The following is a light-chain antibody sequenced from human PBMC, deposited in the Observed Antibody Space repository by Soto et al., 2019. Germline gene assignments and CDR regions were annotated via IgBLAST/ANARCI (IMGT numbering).Light chain of an antibody. CDR2: GNS. V-gene: IGLV1-40*01. J-gene: IGLJ2*01. Sequence: QSALTQPPSVSGAPGQRVTISCTGSSSNIGAGYDVHWYQQLPGTAPKLLIYGNSNRPSGVPDRFSGSKSGTAASLAITGLRAEDEADYDCQSYDSSLSGSIFGGGTKLTVL. CDR1: SSNIGAGYD. CDR3: QSYDSSLSGSI.